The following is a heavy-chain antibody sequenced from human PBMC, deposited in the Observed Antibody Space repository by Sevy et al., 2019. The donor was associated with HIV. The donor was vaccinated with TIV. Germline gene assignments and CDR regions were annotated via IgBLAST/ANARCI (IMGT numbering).Heavy chain of an antibody. Sequence: SETLSLTCTVSGASISSYYWSWIRQPPGKGLEWIGYIYYSRSTNYNPSLKSRVTISVDMSKNQFSLRPSSVTAADTARYYCARGHSGYDYWNYWGQGTLVTVSS. CDR1: GASISSYY. CDR2: IYYSRST. J-gene: IGHJ4*02. CDR3: ARGHSGYDYWNY. V-gene: IGHV4-59*01. D-gene: IGHD5-12*01.